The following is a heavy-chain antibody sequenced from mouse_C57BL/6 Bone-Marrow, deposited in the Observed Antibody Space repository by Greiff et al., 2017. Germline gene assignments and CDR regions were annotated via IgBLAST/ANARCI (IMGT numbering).Heavy chain of an antibody. CDR3: ARTLWLRRSRDY. J-gene: IGHJ2*01. CDR2: ILPSIGRT. Sequence: QVQLKESGSELRSPGSSVKLSCKDFDSEVFPIAYMSWVRQKPGHGFEWIGGILPSIGRTIYGEKFEDKATLDADTLSNTAYLELNSLTSEDSSIYYCARTLWLRRSRDYWGQGTTLTVSS. CDR1: DSEVFPIAY. V-gene: IGHV15-2*01. D-gene: IGHD2-2*01.